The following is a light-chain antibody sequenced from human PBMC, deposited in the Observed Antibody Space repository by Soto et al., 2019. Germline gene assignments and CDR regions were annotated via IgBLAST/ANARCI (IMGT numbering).Light chain of an antibody. V-gene: IGLV2-14*01. CDR1: SSDVGAYDY. CDR3: CSFTTTSTHV. J-gene: IGLJ1*01. CDR2: EVN. Sequence: QSALTQPASLSGSPGQSITISCTGTSSDVGAYDYVSWFQQHPGKAPKLMISEVNNRPSGVSNRFSGSTSGNTAYLTISGLQVEDEAEYFCCSFTTTSTHVFGTGTKVTVL.